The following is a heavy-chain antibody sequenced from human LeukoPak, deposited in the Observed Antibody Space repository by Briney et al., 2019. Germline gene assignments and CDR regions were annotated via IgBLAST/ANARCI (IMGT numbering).Heavy chain of an antibody. Sequence: AGGSLRLSCAASGFTFSSYAMHWVRQAPGKGLEWVAVISYDGSNKYYADSVKGRFTISRDNSKNTLYLQMNSLRAEGTAVYYCARAENSNHIFDYWGQGTLVTVSS. J-gene: IGHJ4*02. CDR1: GFTFSSYA. CDR3: ARAENSNHIFDY. D-gene: IGHD4-11*01. V-gene: IGHV3-30-3*01. CDR2: ISYDGSNK.